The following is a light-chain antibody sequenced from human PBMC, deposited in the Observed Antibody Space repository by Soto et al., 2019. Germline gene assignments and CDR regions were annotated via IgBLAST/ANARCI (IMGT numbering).Light chain of an antibody. J-gene: IGKJ1*01. Sequence: EIVMTQSPATLSVSPGERATLSCRASQSIGSSLAWYQQKSGQAPRILIYGASNRATGIPARFSGSGSGTDFTLTISSLEPEDFAVYYCQQRSNWPRTFGQGTKVDIK. CDR3: QQRSNWPRT. CDR1: QSIGSS. CDR2: GAS. V-gene: IGKV3-11*01.